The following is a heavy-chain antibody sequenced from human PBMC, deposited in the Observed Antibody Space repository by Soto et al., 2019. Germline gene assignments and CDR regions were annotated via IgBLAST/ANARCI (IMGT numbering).Heavy chain of an antibody. D-gene: IGHD2-15*01. CDR2: LYSSGKT. V-gene: IGHV4-39*01. Sequence: PSETLSLTCTVSGGSVRSSGYYWAWIRQPPGKGLEWIGSLYSSGKTYRNPSLKSRVTMSDDTSKNQLSLRLSSVTAADTAVYYCARPILAFTEPFDYWGQGTLVTVSS. CDR1: GGSVRSSGYY. J-gene: IGHJ4*02. CDR3: ARPILAFTEPFDY.